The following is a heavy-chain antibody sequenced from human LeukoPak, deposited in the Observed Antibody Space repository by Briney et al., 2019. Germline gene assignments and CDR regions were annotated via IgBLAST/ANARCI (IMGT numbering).Heavy chain of an antibody. D-gene: IGHD3-10*01. CDR1: GFTFRNYV. CDR3: AREGYYGSGSPPSLYFDY. CDR2: TSPDLNVK. Sequence: GGSLGLSCAASGFTFRNYVIHWVRQAPGKGLEWVAVTSPDLNVKLYADSVKGRFTISRDNSRSTLYLQMNSLRPEDTAIYYCAREGYYGSGSPPSLYFDYWGQGTLVTVSS. J-gene: IGHJ4*02. V-gene: IGHV3-30-3*01.